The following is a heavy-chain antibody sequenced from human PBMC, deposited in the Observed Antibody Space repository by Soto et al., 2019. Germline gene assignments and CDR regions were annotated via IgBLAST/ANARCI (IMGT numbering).Heavy chain of an antibody. Sequence: SETLSLTSTVSGDSITNYYWNWIWRPTWGGPEWIDNNYHSEATNYNPTLKSRATISIDMSKNQFSLNLPSVTAADAAVYYCARGPYSCGPDLCSFNWFCPWSQGIRVTVSS. J-gene: IGHJ5*02. CDR3: ARGPYSCGPDLCSFNWFCP. D-gene: IGHD6-6*01. V-gene: IGHV4-59*01. CDR1: GDSITNYY. CDR2: NYHSEAT.